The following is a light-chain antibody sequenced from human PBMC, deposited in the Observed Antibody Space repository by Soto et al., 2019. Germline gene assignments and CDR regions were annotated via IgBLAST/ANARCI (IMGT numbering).Light chain of an antibody. CDR1: SSDVGVYNY. CDR3: SSYTSSSTYV. Sequence: QSALTQPASVSGSPGQSITISCTGTSSDVGVYNYVSWYQQHPGKAPKLMIYEVSNRPSGVSNRFSGSKSGYTASLTISGLQAEDEADYYCSSYTSSSTYVFGTGTKLTV. J-gene: IGLJ1*01. CDR2: EVS. V-gene: IGLV2-14*03.